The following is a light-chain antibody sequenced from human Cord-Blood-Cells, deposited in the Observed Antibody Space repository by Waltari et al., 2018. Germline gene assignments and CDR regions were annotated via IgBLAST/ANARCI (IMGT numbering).Light chain of an antibody. CDR3: QQSYTTPYT. Sequence: DIQMTQSPSSLSASVGDRVTITCRASKSISSYLNWYQQKPGKAPKLLIYAASSLQSGVPSRFSGSRSGTDFTLTISTLQPQDFATYYCQQSYTTPYTFGQGTQLEIK. CDR2: AAS. CDR1: KSISSY. V-gene: IGKV1-39*01. J-gene: IGKJ2*01.